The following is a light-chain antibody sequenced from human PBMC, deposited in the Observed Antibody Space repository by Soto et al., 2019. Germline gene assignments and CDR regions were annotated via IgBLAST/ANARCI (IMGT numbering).Light chain of an antibody. CDR1: SSDVDSYNR. Sequence: SVLTQPRSVSGSPGQSVTISCTGISSDVDSYNRVSWYQQPPGTAPKLMIYEVSNRPSGVPDRFSGSKSGNTASLTISGLQAEDEADYYCCSYAGSHTWVFGTGTKLTVL. V-gene: IGLV2-18*02. CDR2: EVS. J-gene: IGLJ1*01. CDR3: CSYAGSHTWV.